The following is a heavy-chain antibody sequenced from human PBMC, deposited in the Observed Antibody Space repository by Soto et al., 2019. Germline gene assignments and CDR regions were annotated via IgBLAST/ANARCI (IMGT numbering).Heavy chain of an antibody. D-gene: IGHD2-21*02. CDR2: IYYSGRT. Sequence: SETLSLTCIVSGESISSSSYYWGWIRQPPGKGLEWIGSIYYSGRTYYNPSFKSRVTISIDTPKNQFSLKLSSVTATDTAVYYCARQRTTVVTQAYFDHWGQGAPVTVSS. CDR1: GESISSSSYY. CDR3: ARQRTTVVTQAYFDH. J-gene: IGHJ4*02. V-gene: IGHV4-39*01.